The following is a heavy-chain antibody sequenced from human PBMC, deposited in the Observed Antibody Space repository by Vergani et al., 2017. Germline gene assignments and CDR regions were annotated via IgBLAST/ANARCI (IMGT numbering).Heavy chain of an antibody. Sequence: QVQLQESGPGLVKPSQTLSLTCTVSGGSISSGDYYWSWIRQPPGKGLEWIGYIYYSGSTYYNPSLKSRVTISVDTSKNQFSLKLSSVTAADTAVYYCARETIVVEPAAILRAFDIWGQGTMVTVSS. CDR2: IYYSGST. J-gene: IGHJ3*02. CDR3: ARETIVVEPAAILRAFDI. CDR1: GGSISSGDYY. D-gene: IGHD2-2*02. V-gene: IGHV4-30-4*01.